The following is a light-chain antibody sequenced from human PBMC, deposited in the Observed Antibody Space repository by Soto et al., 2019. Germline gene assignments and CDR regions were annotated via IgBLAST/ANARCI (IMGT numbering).Light chain of an antibody. Sequence: QSALTQPRSVSGSPGQSVTISCTGTSSAVGDYKYVSWYRQHPGKAPKLIIYDVSERPSGVPDRFSGSKSGNTASLTISGLQAEDEDDYYCCSYAGSYSDVFGTGTKLTVL. CDR1: SSAVGDYKY. CDR2: DVS. V-gene: IGLV2-11*01. J-gene: IGLJ1*01. CDR3: CSYAGSYSDV.